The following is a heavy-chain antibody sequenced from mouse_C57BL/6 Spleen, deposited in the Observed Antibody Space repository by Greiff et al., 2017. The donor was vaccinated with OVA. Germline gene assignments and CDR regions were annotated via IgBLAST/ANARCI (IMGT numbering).Heavy chain of an antibody. CDR1: GYTFTSYW. Sequence: QVQLQQPGAELVKPGASVKLSCKASGYTFTSYWMHWVKQRPGQGLEWIGMIHPNSGSTNYNEKFKSKATLTVDTSSSTAYMQLSSLTSEDSAVYYCARLDYGSSDFDYWGQGTTLTVSS. D-gene: IGHD1-1*01. V-gene: IGHV1-64*01. J-gene: IGHJ2*01. CDR2: IHPNSGST. CDR3: ARLDYGSSDFDY.